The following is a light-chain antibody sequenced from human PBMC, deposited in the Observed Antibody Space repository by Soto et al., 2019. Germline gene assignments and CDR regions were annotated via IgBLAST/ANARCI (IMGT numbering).Light chain of an antibody. CDR2: GAS. V-gene: IGKV3-20*01. CDR3: QQYGSSLYT. Sequence: EIVLTQSPGTLSLSPGERATLSCRASQSVSSSYLAWYQQKPGQAPRLLIYGASTRATGIPDRFSGSGSGTDFTLTISRREHEDFAVYYCQQYGSSLYTFRQGPKLEIK. J-gene: IGKJ2*01. CDR1: QSVSSSY.